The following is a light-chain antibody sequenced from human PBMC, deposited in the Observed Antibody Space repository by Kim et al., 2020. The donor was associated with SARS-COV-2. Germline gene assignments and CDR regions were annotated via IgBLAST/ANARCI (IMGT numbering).Light chain of an antibody. CDR3: QQSYSTPQT. CDR1: QSISSY. CDR2: AAS. J-gene: IGKJ1*01. Sequence: ASVGDRVTSTCRASQSISSYLNWYQQKPGKAPKLLIYAASSLQSGVPSRFSGSGSGTDFTLTISSLQPEDFATYYCQQSYSTPQTFGQGTKVDIK. V-gene: IGKV1-39*01.